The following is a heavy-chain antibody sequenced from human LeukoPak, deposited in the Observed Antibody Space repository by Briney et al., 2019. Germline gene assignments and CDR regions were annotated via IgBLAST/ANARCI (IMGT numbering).Heavy chain of an antibody. CDR2: IYPGDSDT. Sequence: GESLQISCQGSGYTFSNYWIGWVRQMPGKGLEWMGIIYPGDSDTRYSPSFQGQVTISADKSISTTYLQWSSLKASDTAMYYCARRPQSYYGMDVWGQGTTVTVSS. CDR3: ARRPQSYYGMDV. V-gene: IGHV5-51*01. CDR1: GYTFSNYW. J-gene: IGHJ6*02.